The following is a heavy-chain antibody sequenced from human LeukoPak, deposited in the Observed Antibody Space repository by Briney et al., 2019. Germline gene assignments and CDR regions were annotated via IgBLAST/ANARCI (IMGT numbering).Heavy chain of an antibody. CDR2: IYTNGST. J-gene: IGHJ5*02. Sequence: QSSETLSLTCTVSGASISSGRFYWTWIRQSAGKGLEWIGRIYTNGSTNYNPSVKSRLTISKDTSKNQFSLKLTSVTAADTAVYYCAREGLNMVRGVIPKEAWGWLDPWGQGTLVTVSS. CDR1: GASISSGRFY. CDR3: AREGLNMVRGVIPKEAWGWLDP. D-gene: IGHD3-10*01. V-gene: IGHV4-61*02.